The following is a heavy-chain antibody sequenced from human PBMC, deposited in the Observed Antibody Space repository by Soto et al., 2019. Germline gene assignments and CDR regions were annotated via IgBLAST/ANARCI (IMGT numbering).Heavy chain of an antibody. J-gene: IGHJ6*02. D-gene: IGHD3-3*01. Sequence: QVTLKESGPVLVKPTETLTLTCTVSGFSLSNARMGVSWIRQPPGKALEWLAHIFSNDEKSYSTSLKSRLTIPKDTSKSQVVLTMTNMDPVDTATYYCARVQIQLFWSGIYYYYGMDVWGQGTTVTVSS. V-gene: IGHV2-26*01. CDR3: ARVQIQLFWSGIYYYYGMDV. CDR2: IFSNDEK. CDR1: GFSLSNARMG.